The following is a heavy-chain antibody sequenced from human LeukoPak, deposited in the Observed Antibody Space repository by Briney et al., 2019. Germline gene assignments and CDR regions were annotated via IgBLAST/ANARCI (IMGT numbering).Heavy chain of an antibody. CDR1: GFTFSTYW. CDR2: INSDRSHI. CDR3: ASSGPYGYFDF. D-gene: IGHD3-10*01. J-gene: IGHJ4*02. V-gene: IGHV3-74*01. Sequence: PGGSLRLSCAASGFTFSTYWMHWVRQVPGKGLMWISRINSDRSHIAYADSVRGRFTISRDNAKNTLFLQMSSLRVEDTAMYYCASSGPYGYFDFWGQGALVTVSS.